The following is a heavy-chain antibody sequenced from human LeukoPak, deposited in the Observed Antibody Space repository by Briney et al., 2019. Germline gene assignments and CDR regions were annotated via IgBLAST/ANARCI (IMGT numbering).Heavy chain of an antibody. V-gene: IGHV3-7*03. D-gene: IGHD3-22*01. CDR3: ARGASSGYYSSFDI. J-gene: IGHJ3*02. Sequence: HPGGSLRLSCAASGFTFSSYWMSWVRQAPGKGLEWVANIKQDGSEKYYVDSVKGRFTISRDNAKNSLYLQMNSLRAEDTALYYCARGASSGYYSSFDIWGQGTMVTVSS. CDR1: GFTFSSYW. CDR2: IKQDGSEK.